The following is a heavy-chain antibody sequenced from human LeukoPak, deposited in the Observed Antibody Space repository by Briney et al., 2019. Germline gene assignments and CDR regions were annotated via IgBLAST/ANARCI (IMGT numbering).Heavy chain of an antibody. D-gene: IGHD6-25*01. J-gene: IGHJ6*02. V-gene: IGHV3-74*01. CDR1: GFIFSTYW. CDR2: INTDGSST. Sequence: GGSLRLSCAASGFIFSTYWMHWVRQAPGKGLICVSRINTDGSSTAYAASVRGRFTISRDNAKNIVYLQMNSLRAEDTALYFCARERVGSDYYGLDVWGQGTTVSVSS. CDR3: ARERVGSDYYGLDV.